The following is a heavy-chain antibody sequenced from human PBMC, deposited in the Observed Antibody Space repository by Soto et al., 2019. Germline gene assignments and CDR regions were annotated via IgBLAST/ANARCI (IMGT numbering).Heavy chain of an antibody. J-gene: IGHJ4*02. CDR1: GFTVSSYG. Sequence: QVHLVESGGGAVQPGRSLSLSCAASGFTVSSYGMHWVRQAPGKGLEWVAVIWYDGSNKYYADSVKGRFTISRDNSKNTLYLQMNSLRAGDTAVYYCARDNQWWSLDYWGQGTLVTVSS. V-gene: IGHV3-33*01. CDR2: IWYDGSNK. CDR3: ARDNQWWSLDY. D-gene: IGHD2-15*01.